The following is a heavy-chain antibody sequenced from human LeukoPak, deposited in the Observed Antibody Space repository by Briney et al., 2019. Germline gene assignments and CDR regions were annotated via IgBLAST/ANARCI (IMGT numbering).Heavy chain of an antibody. D-gene: IGHD1-20*01. CDR3: ARDDNWNDKPFDF. CDR2: ISTSSSYI. CDR1: GFNLRAYN. Sequence: GGSLRLSCVASGFNLRAYNMNWVRQAPGKGLQWVSSISTSSSYIYYADSVKGRFTISRDNAENSLYLQMHSLRVEDTALYYCARDDNWNDKPFDFWGQGTLVTVFS. V-gene: IGHV3-21*01. J-gene: IGHJ4*02.